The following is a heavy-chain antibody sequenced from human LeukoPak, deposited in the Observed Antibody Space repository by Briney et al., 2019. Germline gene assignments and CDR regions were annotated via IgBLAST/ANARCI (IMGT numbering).Heavy chain of an antibody. CDR2: IYSGGST. CDR3: ARDRLYSSSSEDY. J-gene: IGHJ4*02. Sequence: GGSLRLSCAASGFTVSSNYMSWVRKAPGKGLEWVSVIYSGGSTYYADSVQGRFTISRDNSKNTLYLQMNSLRAEDTAVYYCARDRLYSSSSEDYWGQGILVTVSS. D-gene: IGHD6-6*01. CDR1: GFTVSSNY. V-gene: IGHV3-53*01.